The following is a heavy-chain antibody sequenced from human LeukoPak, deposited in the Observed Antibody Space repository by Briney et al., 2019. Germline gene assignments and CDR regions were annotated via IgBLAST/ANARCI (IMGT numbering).Heavy chain of an antibody. CDR3: ARAGDGYIADILDY. D-gene: IGHD5-24*01. CDR1: GFTFSSYS. Sequence: PGGSLRLSCAASGFTFSSYSMNWVRQAPGKGLEWVSYISSSSSTIYYADSVKGRFTISRDNAKNSLYLQMNSLRAEDTAVYYCARAGDGYIADILDYWGQGTLVTVSS. CDR2: ISSSSSTI. V-gene: IGHV3-48*04. J-gene: IGHJ4*02.